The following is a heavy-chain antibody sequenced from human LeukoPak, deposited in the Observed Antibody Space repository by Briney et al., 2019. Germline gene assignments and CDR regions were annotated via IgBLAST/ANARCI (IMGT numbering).Heavy chain of an antibody. J-gene: IGHJ4*02. D-gene: IGHD3-3*01. Sequence: SQRLFYTVSGFLFGLYAVSCAPQATGRGLVCLGFIRSKAYGGTTEYAASVKGRFTTSRADSKSIAYLQMNSLKTEDTTVYYSTLGFLEWFIFDYWGQGTLVTVSS. V-gene: IGHV3-49*02. CDR1: GFLFGLYA. CDR3: TLGFLEWFIFDY. CDR2: IRSKAYGGTT.